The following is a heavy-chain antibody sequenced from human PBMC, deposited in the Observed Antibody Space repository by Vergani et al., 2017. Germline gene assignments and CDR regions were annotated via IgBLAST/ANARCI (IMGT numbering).Heavy chain of an antibody. CDR2: INHSGST. CDR3: ARGGLGYCSSTSCYLKPRKYWYFDL. Sequence: QVQLQQWGAGLLKPSETLSLTCAVYGGSFSGYYWSWIRQPPGKGLEWIGEINHSGSTNYNPSLKSRVTISVDTSKNQFSLKLSSVTAADTAVYYCARGGLGYCSSTSCYLKPRKYWYFDLWGRGTLVTVSS. V-gene: IGHV4-34*01. J-gene: IGHJ2*01. CDR1: GGSFSGYY. D-gene: IGHD2-2*01.